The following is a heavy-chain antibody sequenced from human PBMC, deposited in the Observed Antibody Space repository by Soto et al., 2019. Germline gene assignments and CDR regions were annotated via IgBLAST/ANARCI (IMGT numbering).Heavy chain of an antibody. Sequence: GGSLRLSCAASGFTVSSNYMSWVRQAPGKGLEWVSVIYSGGSTYYADSVKGRFTISRDNSKNTLYLQMNSLRAEDTAVYYCASNPMVRGVIHYYYGMDVWGQGTTVTVSS. CDR2: IYSGGST. CDR1: GFTVSSNY. V-gene: IGHV3-53*01. D-gene: IGHD3-10*01. J-gene: IGHJ6*02. CDR3: ASNPMVRGVIHYYYGMDV.